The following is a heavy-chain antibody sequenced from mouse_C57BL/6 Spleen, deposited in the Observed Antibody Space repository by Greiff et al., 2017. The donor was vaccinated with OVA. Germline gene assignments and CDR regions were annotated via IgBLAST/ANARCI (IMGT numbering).Heavy chain of an antibody. Sequence: QSVAELVRPGASVKLSCTASGFNIKNTYMHWVKPRPEQGLEWIGRIDPANGNTKYAPKFQGKATITADTSSNTAYLQLSSRGCEDTVINCWAFGYYDAMDDWGKGTSGTVYS. J-gene: IGHJ4*01. V-gene: IGHV14-3*01. D-gene: IGHD2-2*01. CDR1: GFNIKNTY. CDR2: IDPANGNT. CDR3: AFGYYDAMDD.